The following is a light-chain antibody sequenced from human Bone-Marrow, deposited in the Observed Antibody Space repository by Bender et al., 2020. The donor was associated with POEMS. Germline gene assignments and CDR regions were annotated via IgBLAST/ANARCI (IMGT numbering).Light chain of an antibody. CDR2: EVR. J-gene: IGLJ2*01. Sequence: QSALTQPASVSGSPGQSITISCTGASSDVGAYNLVSWYQQHPGKAPKLMIYEVRKRPSGVSNRFSGSKSDNTASLTISGLQADDEADYYCAAYTGTTVVFGGGTKLTVL. CDR3: AAYTGTTVV. V-gene: IGLV2-23*02. CDR1: SSDVGAYNL.